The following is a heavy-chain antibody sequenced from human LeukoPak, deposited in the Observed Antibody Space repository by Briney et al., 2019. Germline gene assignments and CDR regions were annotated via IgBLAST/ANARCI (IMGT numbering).Heavy chain of an antibody. Sequence: ASVKVSCKASGYTFTGYYMHWVRQAPGQGLEWMGWINPNSGGTNYVQKLQGRVTMTTDTSTSTAYMELRSLRSDDTAVYYCARARGGSYYYNYMDVWGKGTTVTVSS. V-gene: IGHV1-2*02. CDR3: ARARGGSYYYNYMDV. J-gene: IGHJ6*03. CDR1: GYTFTGYY. D-gene: IGHD3-16*01. CDR2: INPNSGGT.